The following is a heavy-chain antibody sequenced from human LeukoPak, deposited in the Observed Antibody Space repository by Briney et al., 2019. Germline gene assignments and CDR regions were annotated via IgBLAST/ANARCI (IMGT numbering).Heavy chain of an antibody. CDR2: ISAYNGNT. CDR3: ARENYDILTGYYYRNDAFDI. Sequence: ASVKVSCKASGYTFTSYGISWVRQAPGQGLEWTGWISAYNGNTNYAQKLQGRVTMTTDTSTSTAYMERRGLRSDDTAAYYCARENYDILTGYYYRNDAFDIWGQGTMVTVSS. J-gene: IGHJ3*02. D-gene: IGHD3-9*01. V-gene: IGHV1-18*01. CDR1: GYTFTSYG.